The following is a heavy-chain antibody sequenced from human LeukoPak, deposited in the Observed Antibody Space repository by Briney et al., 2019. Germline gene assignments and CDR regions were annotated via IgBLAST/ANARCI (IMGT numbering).Heavy chain of an antibody. CDR3: ARVGTGGYYFDY. V-gene: IGHV3-66*01. Sequence: GGSLRLSCAASGFTVSSNYMSWVRQAPGKGLEWVSVIYSGGSTYYADSVKGRFTISRDNSKNTLYFQMNSLRAEDTAVYYCARVGTGGYYFDYWGQGTLVTVSS. J-gene: IGHJ4*02. D-gene: IGHD1-1*01. CDR2: IYSGGST. CDR1: GFTVSSNY.